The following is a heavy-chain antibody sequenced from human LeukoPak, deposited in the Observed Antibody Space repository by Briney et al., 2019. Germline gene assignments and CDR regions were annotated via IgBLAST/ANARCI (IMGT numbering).Heavy chain of an antibody. D-gene: IGHD5-24*01. CDR1: GYTFTSYG. J-gene: IGHJ5*02. CDR3: ARDRDGYNLHWFDP. V-gene: IGHV1-18*01. CDR2: ISAYNGNT. Sequence: ASVKVSCKASGYTFTSYGISWVRQAPGQGLEWMGWISAYNGNTNYAQKLQGRVTMTTDTSTSTAYVELRSLRSDDTAVYYCARDRDGYNLHWFDPWGQGTLVTVSS.